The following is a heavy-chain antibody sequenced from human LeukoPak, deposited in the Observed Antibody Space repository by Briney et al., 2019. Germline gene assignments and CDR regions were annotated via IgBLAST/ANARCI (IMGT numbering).Heavy chain of an antibody. CDR1: GFTFSSYS. Sequence: GGSLRLSCDASGFTFSSYSMSWVRQAPGKGLEWVSGISGSGGSTDYADSVKGRFTISRDNSENTLYLQMNSLRVEDTAVYYCAKDPGYQVVYCFDYWGQGTLVTVSS. J-gene: IGHJ4*02. CDR2: ISGSGGST. D-gene: IGHD2-2*01. CDR3: AKDPGYQVVYCFDY. V-gene: IGHV3-23*01.